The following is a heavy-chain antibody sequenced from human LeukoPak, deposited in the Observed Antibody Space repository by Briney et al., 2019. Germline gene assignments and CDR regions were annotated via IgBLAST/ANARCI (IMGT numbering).Heavy chain of an antibody. CDR3: ARAAVVPTTVTTATTFFDY. CDR2: IGTAGDT. V-gene: IGHV3-13*01. Sequence: GGSLRLSCAASGFTFDDYAMHWVRQATGKGLEWVSAIGTAGDTYYPGSVKGRFTISRENAKNSLYLQMNSLRAGDTAVYYCARAAVVPTTVTTATTFFDYWGQGTLVTVSS. D-gene: IGHD4-17*01. J-gene: IGHJ4*02. CDR1: GFTFDDYA.